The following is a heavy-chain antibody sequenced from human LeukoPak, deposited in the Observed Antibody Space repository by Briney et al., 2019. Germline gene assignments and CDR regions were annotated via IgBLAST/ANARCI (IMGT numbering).Heavy chain of an antibody. J-gene: IGHJ4*02. CDR2: INPNSGGT. D-gene: IGHD3-10*01. CDR3: AREIGSGSFLDN. V-gene: IGHV1-2*02. Sequence: GASVKVSCKASGYTFTGYYMHWVRQAPGQGLEWMGCINPNSGGTNYAQKCQGRVTMTRDTSISTAYMELSRLRSDDTAVYYCAREIGSGSFLDNWGQGTLVTVSS. CDR1: GYTFTGYY.